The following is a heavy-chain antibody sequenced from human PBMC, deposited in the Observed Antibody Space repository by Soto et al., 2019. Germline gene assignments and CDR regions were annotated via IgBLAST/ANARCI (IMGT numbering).Heavy chain of an antibody. CDR2: ISYDGSNK. CDR1: GFTFSSYG. V-gene: IGHV3-30*18. D-gene: IGHD1-1*01. J-gene: IGHJ6*02. CDR3: AKDGNEYGMDV. Sequence: QVQLVESGGGVVQPGRSLRLSCAASGFTFSSYGMHWVRQAPGKGLEWVAVISYDGSNKYYADSVKGRFTISRDNSKDTLYLQMNGLRAEDAAVYYCAKDGNEYGMDVWGQGTTVTVSS.